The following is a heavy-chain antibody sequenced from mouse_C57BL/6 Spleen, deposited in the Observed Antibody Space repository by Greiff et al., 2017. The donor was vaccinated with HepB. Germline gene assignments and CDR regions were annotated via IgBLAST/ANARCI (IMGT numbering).Heavy chain of an antibody. D-gene: IGHD1-1*01. CDR2: ISDGGSYT. V-gene: IGHV5-4*03. CDR1: GFTFSSYA. CDR3: ARGGGTTVVAYYYAMDY. Sequence: EVKVEESGGGLVKPGGSLKLSCAASGFTFSSYAMSWVRQTPEKRLEWVATISDGGSYTYYPDNVKGRFTISRDNAKNNLYLQMSHLKSEDTAMYYCARGGGTTVVAYYYAMDYWGQGTSVTVSS. J-gene: IGHJ4*01.